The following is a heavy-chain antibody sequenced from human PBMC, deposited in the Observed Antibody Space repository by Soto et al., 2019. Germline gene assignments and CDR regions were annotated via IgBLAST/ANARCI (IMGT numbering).Heavy chain of an antibody. CDR1: GFSFSNYN. J-gene: IGHJ4*02. V-gene: IGHV3-48*02. CDR2: ITDSSDTV. D-gene: IGHD3-16*02. CDR3: AVGGGDLSLTPFDY. Sequence: EVQLVESGGGLVQPGGSLRLSCVASGFSFSNYNMNWVRQAPGKGLEWVSYITDSSDTVHYADSVRGRFTISRDNAESSLYLQMNSLRDEDTAVYFCAVGGGDLSLTPFDYWGQGTLVTVSS.